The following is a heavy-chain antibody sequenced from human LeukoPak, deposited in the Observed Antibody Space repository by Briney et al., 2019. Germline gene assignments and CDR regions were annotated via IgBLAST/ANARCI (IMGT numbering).Heavy chain of an antibody. Sequence: NPGGPLTLPCALSVLTYKNAYEIWVPHSTGRGLEWVGHIKNKPNGETTVYAAPVKRRFTISRDDSKNTLYLQMNSLKTGETAFEYCTTIYDIFILYYWGQGNLVTVSS. CDR1: VLTYKNAY. CDR3: TTIYDIFILYY. CDR2: IKNKPNGETT. D-gene: IGHD3-9*01. J-gene: IGHJ4*02. V-gene: IGHV3-15*01.